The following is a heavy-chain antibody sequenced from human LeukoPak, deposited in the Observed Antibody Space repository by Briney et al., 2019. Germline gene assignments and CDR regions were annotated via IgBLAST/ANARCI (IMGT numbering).Heavy chain of an antibody. D-gene: IGHD7-27*01. CDR2: ITSSSSYI. CDR3: VSAQTGDIDY. V-gene: IGHV3-21*01. CDR1: GFTFSSYT. Sequence: GGSLRLSCAASGFTFSSYTMNWVRQAPGKGLEWVSSITSSSSYIYYADSVKGRFTISRDNAKNSLYLQMNSLRAEDTAVYYCVSAQTGDIDYWGQGTLVTVSS. J-gene: IGHJ4*02.